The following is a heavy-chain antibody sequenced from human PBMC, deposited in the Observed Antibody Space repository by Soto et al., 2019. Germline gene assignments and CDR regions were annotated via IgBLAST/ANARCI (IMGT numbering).Heavy chain of an antibody. D-gene: IGHD6-19*01. V-gene: IGHV3-23*01. CDR2: ISGSGGSK. J-gene: IGHJ5*02. CDR3: AKDGIAVAGTGVSIWFDP. CDR1: GFTFSSYA. Sequence: GGSLRLSCAASGFTFSSYAMSWVRQATGKGLEWVSAISGSGGSKYYAASVKGRFTISRDNSKNTLYLQMNSLRAEDTAVYYCAKDGIAVAGTGVSIWFDPWGQGTLVTVSS.